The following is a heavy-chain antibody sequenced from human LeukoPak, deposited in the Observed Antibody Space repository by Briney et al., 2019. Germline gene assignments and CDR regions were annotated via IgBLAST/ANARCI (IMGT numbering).Heavy chain of an antibody. V-gene: IGHV3-23*01. D-gene: IGHD1-1*01. CDR1: GFTSPSYA. CDR3: AKEGFTGAGTGKN. CDR2: ITVSGDT. Sequence: PGGSLRLSCAASGFTSPSYAMSWVRQAPGKGLEWVSSITVSGDTYYSDSVKGRFTVSRDTSANTLYLQLTDLTAEDTAVYYCAKEGFTGAGTGKNWGQGTLVTVSS. J-gene: IGHJ4*02.